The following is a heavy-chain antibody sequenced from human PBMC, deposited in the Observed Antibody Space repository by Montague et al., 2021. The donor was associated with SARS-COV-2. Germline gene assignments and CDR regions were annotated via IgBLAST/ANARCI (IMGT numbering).Heavy chain of an antibody. CDR1: GTSITSYY. Sequence: SETLSLTCSVSGTSITSYYWNWIRQPPGKGLEWIGYISDSGSTNYSPSLKSRVTMSVDTSKNKMSLKLTSVTAADTAVYYCARGCLSYFGAGSHCYGMDVWGQGTTVTVSS. V-gene: IGHV4-59*01. CDR2: ISDSGST. CDR3: ARGCLSYFGAGSHCYGMDV. J-gene: IGHJ6*02. D-gene: IGHD3-10*01.